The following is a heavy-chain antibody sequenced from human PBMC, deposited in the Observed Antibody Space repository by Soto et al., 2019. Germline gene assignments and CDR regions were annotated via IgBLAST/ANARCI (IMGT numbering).Heavy chain of an antibody. CDR3: AKGPHTNVGWPYYFES. J-gene: IGHJ4*02. CDR2: SSPRGDTI. CDR1: GFSLANYP. D-gene: IGHD6-19*01. V-gene: IGHV3-48*02. Sequence: GGSLRLSRVASGFSLANYPMNWVRQTPGKGLEWISYSSPRGDTIYYADSVEVRLTSSRDNARNSLSLHMSSLRDEDSALYYCAKGPHTNVGWPYYFESWGQGVPVTVS.